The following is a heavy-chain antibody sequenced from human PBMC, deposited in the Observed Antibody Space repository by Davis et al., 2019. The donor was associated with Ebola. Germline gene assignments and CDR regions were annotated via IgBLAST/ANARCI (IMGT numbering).Heavy chain of an antibody. CDR2: ISGSGGST. CDR1: GFTFSSYA. CDR3: ARDRLRQLGAPGY. V-gene: IGHV3-23*01. D-gene: IGHD6-13*01. J-gene: IGHJ4*02. Sequence: GESLKISCAASGFTFSSYAMSWVRQAPGKGLEWVSAISGSGGSTYYADSVKGRFTISRDNSKNTLYLQMNSLRAEDTAVYYCARDRLRQLGAPGYWGQGTLVTVSS.